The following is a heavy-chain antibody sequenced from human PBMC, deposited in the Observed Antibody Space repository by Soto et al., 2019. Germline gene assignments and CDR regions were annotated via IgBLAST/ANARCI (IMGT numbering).Heavy chain of an antibody. J-gene: IGHJ4*02. Sequence: QLQLQELGPGLVIPSETLSLTCTVSGDSISGSPYFWGWIRQPPGKRLEWIGSIFYDGYTIYTPSLRSRVTISVDTSKNQFSLKLTSVAVADTATYFCARLQSAVPHYWGQGTLVTVSS. CDR1: GDSISGSPYF. V-gene: IGHV4-39*01. D-gene: IGHD6-13*01. CDR3: ARLQSAVPHY. CDR2: IFYDGYT.